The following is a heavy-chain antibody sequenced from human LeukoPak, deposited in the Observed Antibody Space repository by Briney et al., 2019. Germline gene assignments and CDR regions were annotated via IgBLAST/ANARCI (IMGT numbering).Heavy chain of an antibody. CDR3: ARVVPAAPGDAFDI. J-gene: IGHJ3*02. V-gene: IGHV1-69*13. CDR1: GYTFSTYG. D-gene: IGHD2-2*01. CDR2: IIPIFGTA. Sequence: SVKVSCKASGYTFSTYGLTWVRQAPGQGLEWMGGIIPIFGTANYAQKFQGRVTITADESTSTAYMELSSLRSEDTAVYYCARVVPAAPGDAFDIWGQGTMVTVSS.